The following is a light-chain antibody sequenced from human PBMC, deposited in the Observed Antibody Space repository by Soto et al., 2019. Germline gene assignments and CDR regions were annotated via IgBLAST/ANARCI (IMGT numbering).Light chain of an antibody. CDR3: QQSLNNPT. Sequence: DIQMTQSPSSLSASVGDRVTITCRPSQNINNFLNWYQQKPGEAPNLLIYGASNLQSGVPSRFSGSGSGAHFTLTISTLQPEDFATYYCQQSLNNPTFGQGTKVDIK. CDR1: QNINNF. CDR2: GAS. V-gene: IGKV1-39*01. J-gene: IGKJ2*01.